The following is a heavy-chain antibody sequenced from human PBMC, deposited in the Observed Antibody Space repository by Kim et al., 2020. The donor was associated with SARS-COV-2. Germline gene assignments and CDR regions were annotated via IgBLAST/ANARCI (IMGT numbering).Heavy chain of an antibody. Sequence: GGSLRLSCAASGFTFSSYAMSWVRQAPGKGLEWVSAISGSGGSTYYADSVKGRFTISRDNSKNTLYLQMNSLRAEDTAVYYCASHGGRDYYGMDVWGQGTTVTVSS. CDR1: GFTFSSYA. D-gene: IGHD3-16*01. CDR3: ASHGGRDYYGMDV. J-gene: IGHJ6*02. CDR2: ISGSGGST. V-gene: IGHV3-23*01.